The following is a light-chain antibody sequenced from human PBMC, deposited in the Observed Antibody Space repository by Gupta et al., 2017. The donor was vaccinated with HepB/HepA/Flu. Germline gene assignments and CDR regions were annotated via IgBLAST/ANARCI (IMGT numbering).Light chain of an antibody. Sequence: DIQMTQSPSSLSASVGDRVTITCRSSQNINIYLNWFQQKQGNAPKFLIYSASSLQSGVPSRFRGSGSGTDFTLTISSLQPEDFGTYYCQQDNQTQCTFGQGTKLEIK. CDR3: QQDNQTQCT. CDR2: SAS. V-gene: IGKV1-39*01. J-gene: IGKJ2*02. CDR1: QNINIY.